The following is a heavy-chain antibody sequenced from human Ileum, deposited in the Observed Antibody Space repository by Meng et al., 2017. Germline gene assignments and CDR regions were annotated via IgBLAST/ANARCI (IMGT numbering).Heavy chain of an antibody. J-gene: IGHJ4*01. CDR1: GFTFSNYA. V-gene: IGHV1-3*01. D-gene: IGHD6-6*01. CDR3: GRGRASFYFDF. CDR2: IHAGSGDT. Sequence: VQFLQSGAEVKKPGASVRISCKASGFTFSNYAIYWVRQAPGQSLEWLGWIHAGSGDTKFSQTFQGRLTFDRDTSADTVYMELSSLTSGDRAVYYCGRGRASFYFDFLGQGTLVTVSS.